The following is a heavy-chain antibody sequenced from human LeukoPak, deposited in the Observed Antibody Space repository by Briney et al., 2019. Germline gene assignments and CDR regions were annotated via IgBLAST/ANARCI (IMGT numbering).Heavy chain of an antibody. CDR1: GYTFTSYA. CDR2: INAGNGNT. V-gene: IGHV1-3*01. D-gene: IGHD3-3*01. Sequence: GASVKVSCKASGYTFTSYAMHWVRQAPGQRLEWMGWINAGNGNTKYSQKFQGRVTITRDTSASTAYMELSSLRSEDTAVYYCARDLRYYDFWSGYSFDYWGQGTLVTVSS. CDR3: ARDLRYYDFWSGYSFDY. J-gene: IGHJ4*02.